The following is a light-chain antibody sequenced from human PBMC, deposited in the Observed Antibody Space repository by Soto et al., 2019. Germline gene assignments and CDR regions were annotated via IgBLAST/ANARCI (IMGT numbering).Light chain of an antibody. CDR1: QSVSNNY. V-gene: IGKV3-20*01. CDR2: GAS. Sequence: EIVLTQSPGTLSLSPGEKATLSCRASQSVSNNYLAWYQQKPGQAPRLLIYGASSRATGIPDRFSGSGSGTDFTLTISRLEPEDFALYYCQQYLTLPTWTFDQGTKVEI. J-gene: IGKJ1*01. CDR3: QQYLTLPTWT.